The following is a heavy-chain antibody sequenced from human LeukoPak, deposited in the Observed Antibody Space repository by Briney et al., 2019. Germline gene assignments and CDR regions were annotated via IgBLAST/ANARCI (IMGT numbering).Heavy chain of an antibody. V-gene: IGHV1-2*06. CDR1: GYTFTGYY. CDR3: ARARRGHKLVVPAFWFDP. CDR2: INPNSGGT. J-gene: IGHJ5*02. Sequence: ASVKVSCTASGYTFTGYYMHGVRQAPGQGLEWMGRINPNSGGTNYAQKFQGRVTMTRNTSISTAYMELSSLRSEDTAVYYCARARRGHKLVVPAFWFDPWGQGTLVTVSS. D-gene: IGHD2-2*01.